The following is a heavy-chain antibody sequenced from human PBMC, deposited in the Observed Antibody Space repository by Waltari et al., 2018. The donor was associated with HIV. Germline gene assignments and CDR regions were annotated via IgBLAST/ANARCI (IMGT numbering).Heavy chain of an antibody. CDR1: AVTFTTPG. CDR2: VAGTPGHA. CDR3: VKSVDYFRFDV. J-gene: IGHJ4*02. Sequence: EVELVGSGGGLVHPGGSLRRSCVGSAVTFTTPGLNWVRQAAGKCVECVSFVAGTPGHAYYADSVKGRFTISRDNAQNSAFLQMNSLRVEDTAIYYCVKSVDYFRFDVWDQGTLVTVSS. D-gene: IGHD4-17*01. V-gene: IGHV3-48*04.